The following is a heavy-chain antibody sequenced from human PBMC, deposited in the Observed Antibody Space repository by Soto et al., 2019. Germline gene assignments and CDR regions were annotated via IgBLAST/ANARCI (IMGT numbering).Heavy chain of an antibody. CDR2: IIPIFGTA. Sequence: SVKVSCKASGGTFSSYAISWVRQAPGQGLECMGGIIPIFGTANYAQKFQGRVTITADESTSTAYMELSSLRSEDTAVYYCARDLAYSSRWATSYVMDGWGQGTTVTVSS. CDR3: ARDLAYSSRWATSYVMDG. D-gene: IGHD6-13*01. J-gene: IGHJ6*02. V-gene: IGHV1-69*13. CDR1: GGTFSSYA.